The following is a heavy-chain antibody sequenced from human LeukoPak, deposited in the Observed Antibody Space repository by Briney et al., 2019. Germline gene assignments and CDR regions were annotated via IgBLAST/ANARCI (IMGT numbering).Heavy chain of an antibody. CDR2: INPNSGGT. CDR3: ARGPETTVSYYYYYYGMDV. V-gene: IGHV1-2*02. CDR1: GYTFTGYY. Sequence: ASVKVSCKAAGYTFTGYYMHWVRQAPGQGLEWMGWINPNSGGTNYAQKFQGRVTMTRDTSISTAYMEQSRLRSDDTAVYYCARGPETTVSYYYYYYGMDVWGQGTTATVSS. J-gene: IGHJ6*02. D-gene: IGHD4-17*01.